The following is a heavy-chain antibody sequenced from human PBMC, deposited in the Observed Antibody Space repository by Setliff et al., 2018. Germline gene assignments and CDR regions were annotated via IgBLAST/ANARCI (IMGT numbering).Heavy chain of an antibody. Sequence: SETLSLTCTVSGGSISSDSWSWIRQPPGKGLEWIGYLYYSGSTNYNPSLKSRVTISVDTSKNQFSLRLNSVTASDTAVYYCATTGTYRYFDYWGQGTLVTVSS. V-gene: IGHV4-59*08. CDR2: LYYSGST. CDR1: GGSISSDS. J-gene: IGHJ4*02. CDR3: ATTGTYRYFDY. D-gene: IGHD1-1*01.